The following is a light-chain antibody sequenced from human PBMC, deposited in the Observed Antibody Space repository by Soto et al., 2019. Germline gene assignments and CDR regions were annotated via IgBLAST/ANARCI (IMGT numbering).Light chain of an antibody. J-gene: IGKJ4*01. CDR3: QQRAT. CDR1: QTVITY. CDR2: DAT. Sequence: EFVLTQSPATLSLSPGARATLSCRASQTVITYLAWYRQKPGQAPRLLIFDATKSVTCIPARFSGSGCGTVFTLNISSLEPEDFAVYYCQQRATFGGGTKVEIK. V-gene: IGKV3-11*01.